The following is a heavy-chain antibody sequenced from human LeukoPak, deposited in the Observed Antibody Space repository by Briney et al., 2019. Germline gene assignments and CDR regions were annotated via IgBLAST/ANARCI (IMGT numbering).Heavy chain of an antibody. V-gene: IGHV1-2*02. CDR2: INPNSGGT. CDR3: ARVDVDTAMVTWFDP. J-gene: IGHJ5*02. CDR1: GYXFTGYY. D-gene: IGHD5-18*01. Sequence: EASVKVSCKASGYXFTGYYIHWVRQAPGQGLEWMGWINPNSGGTNYAQKFQGRVTMTRDTSISTAYMELSRLRSDDTAVYYCARVDVDTAMVTWFDPWGQGTLVTVSS.